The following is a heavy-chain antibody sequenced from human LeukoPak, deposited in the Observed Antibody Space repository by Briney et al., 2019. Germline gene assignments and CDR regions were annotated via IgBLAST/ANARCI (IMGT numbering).Heavy chain of an antibody. Sequence: SETLSLTCTVSGGSITSSTYHWGWLRQPPGKGLEWIASIYYSGTSYYNPSLKSRVTISVDTSKNQFSLKLNSVTAADTAVYYCARDILATSIAAPYYWGQGTLVTVSS. J-gene: IGHJ4*02. V-gene: IGHV4-39*07. CDR1: GGSITSSTYH. CDR3: ARDILATSIAAPYY. CDR2: IYYSGTS. D-gene: IGHD6-13*01.